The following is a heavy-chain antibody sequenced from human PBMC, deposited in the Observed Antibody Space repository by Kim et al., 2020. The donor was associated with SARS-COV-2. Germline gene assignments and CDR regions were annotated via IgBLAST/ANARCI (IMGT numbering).Heavy chain of an antibody. V-gene: IGHV4-39*01. J-gene: IGHJ5*02. CDR2: IYYSGST. CDR1: GFSISSSSYY. D-gene: IGHD2-15*01. Sequence: SETLSLTCTVSGFSISSSSYYWGWIRQPPGKGLEWIGTIYYSGSTYYNPSLKSRVTISVDTSKNQFSLELRSVTAADTAVYYCASRTGSSPSAFPFDPWGQGTLVTVSS. CDR3: ASRTGSSPSAFPFDP.